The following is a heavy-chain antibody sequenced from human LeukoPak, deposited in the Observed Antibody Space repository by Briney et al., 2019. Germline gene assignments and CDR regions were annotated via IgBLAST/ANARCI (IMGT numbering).Heavy chain of an antibody. CDR3: ARMVDTAMEIDAFDI. V-gene: IGHV3-48*04. J-gene: IGHJ3*02. CDR1: GFTFSSYS. D-gene: IGHD5-18*01. Sequence: GGSLRLSCAASGFTFSSYSMSWVRQAPGKGLEWVSYISSSSSTIYYADSVKGRFTISRDNAKNSLYLQMNSLRAEDTAVYYCARMVDTAMEIDAFDIWGQGTMVTVSS. CDR2: ISSSSSTI.